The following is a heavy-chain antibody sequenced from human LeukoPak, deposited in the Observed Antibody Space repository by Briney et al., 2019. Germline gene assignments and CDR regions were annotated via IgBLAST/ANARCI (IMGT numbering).Heavy chain of an antibody. V-gene: IGHV3-30*19. CDR3: ARDPLQMATITRTFDY. CDR2: ISYDGSNK. Sequence: GGSLRLSCGASGITFSSYSMNWVRQAPGKGLEWVAVISYDGSNKYYADSVKGRFTISRDKSKNTLYLQMNSLRAEDTAVYYCARDPLQMATITRTFDYWGQGTLVTVSS. J-gene: IGHJ4*02. CDR1: GITFSSYS. D-gene: IGHD5-24*01.